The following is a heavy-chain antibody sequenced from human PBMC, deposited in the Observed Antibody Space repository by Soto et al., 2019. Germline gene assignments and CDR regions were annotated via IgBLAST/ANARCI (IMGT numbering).Heavy chain of an antibody. J-gene: IGHJ4*02. D-gene: IGHD3-9*01. Sequence: PSETLSLTCAVYGGSFSGYYWSWIRQPPGKGLEWIGEINHSGSTNYNPSLKSRVTISVDTSKNQFSLKLSSVAAADTAVYYCASLDDILTGYYPFDYWGQGTLVTVSS. V-gene: IGHV4-34*01. CDR3: ASLDDILTGYYPFDY. CDR2: INHSGST. CDR1: GGSFSGYY.